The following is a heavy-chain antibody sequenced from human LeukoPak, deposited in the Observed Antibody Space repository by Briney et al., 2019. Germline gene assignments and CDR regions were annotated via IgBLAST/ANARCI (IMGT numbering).Heavy chain of an antibody. J-gene: IGHJ6*04. CDR1: GYTLTELS. D-gene: IGHD2-2*01. V-gene: IGHV1-24*01. CDR2: FDPEDGET. CDR3: ATGTGDCSSTSCHPPFYYYGMDV. Sequence: ASVKVSCKVSGYTLTELSMHWVRQAPGKGLEWMGGFDPEDGETIYAQKFQGRVTMTEDTPTDTAYMELSSLRSEDTAVYYCATGTGDCSSTSCHPPFYYYGMDVWGKGTTVTVSS.